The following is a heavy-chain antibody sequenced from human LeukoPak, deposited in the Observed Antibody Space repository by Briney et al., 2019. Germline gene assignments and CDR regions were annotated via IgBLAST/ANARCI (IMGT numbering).Heavy chain of an antibody. V-gene: IGHV1-69*05. CDR3: ARDRDYYDSSGYYLDY. J-gene: IGHJ4*02. D-gene: IGHD3-22*01. CDR1: GGTFSSYA. Sequence: SVKVSCKASGGTFSSYAISWVRQAPGQGLEWMGGIIPIFGTANYAQKFQGRVTITTDESTSTAYMELSSLRSEDTAVYYCARDRDYYDSSGYYLDYWGQGPLVTVSS. CDR2: IIPIFGTA.